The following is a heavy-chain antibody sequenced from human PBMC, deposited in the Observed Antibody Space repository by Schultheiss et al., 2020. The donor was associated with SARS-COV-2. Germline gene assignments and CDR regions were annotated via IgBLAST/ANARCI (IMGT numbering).Heavy chain of an antibody. J-gene: IGHJ6*02. CDR1: GFSLSTSGVG. CDR2: INHSGST. CDR3: ARDQTGYSSSWPHYYYYGMDV. D-gene: IGHD6-13*01. Sequence: LVKPTQTLTLTCTFSGFSLSTSGVGVGWIRQPPGKGLEWIGEINHSGSTNYNPSLKSRVTISVDTSKNQFSLKLSSVTAADTAVYYCARDQTGYSSSWPHYYYYGMDVWGQGTTVTVSS. V-gene: IGHV4-30-2*01.